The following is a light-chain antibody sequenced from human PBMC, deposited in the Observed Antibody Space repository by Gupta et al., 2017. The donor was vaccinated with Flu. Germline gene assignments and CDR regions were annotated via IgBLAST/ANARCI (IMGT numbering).Light chain of an antibody. CDR3: CSFAGGHTWV. CDR2: DVT. J-gene: IGLJ3*02. CDR1: SSDVGAYNY. Sequence: QSALTPPRSVSGSPGQSVTFSCTGTSSDVGAYNYVSWYQQHPGKAPKLMIYDVTKRPSGVPDRFSGSKSGNTASLTISGLQAEDEADYYCCSFAGGHTWVFGGGTALTVL. V-gene: IGLV2-11*01.